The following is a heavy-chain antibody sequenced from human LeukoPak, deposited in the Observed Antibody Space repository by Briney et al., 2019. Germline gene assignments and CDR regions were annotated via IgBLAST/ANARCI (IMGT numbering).Heavy chain of an antibody. D-gene: IGHD2-8*01. V-gene: IGHV4-4*02. CDR2: IYHGGGT. J-gene: IGHJ4*02. CDR1: GDSISSGNW. CDR3: ARAIYCTTDCRPNN. Sequence: SGTLSLTCAVSGDSISSGNWWSWVRQPPGMRLEWIGEIYHGGGTNYNPSLKSRVTISVDKSKNKFSLNLSSVTAADKAVYYCARAIYCTTDCRPNNWGQGTLVTVSS.